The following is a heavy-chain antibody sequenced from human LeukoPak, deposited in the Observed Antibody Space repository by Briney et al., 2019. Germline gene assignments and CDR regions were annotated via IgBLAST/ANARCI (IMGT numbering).Heavy chain of an antibody. D-gene: IGHD6-13*01. V-gene: IGHV3-30*02. CDR2: IRHTGSNK. CDR1: GFSFSNYG. CDR3: ARERGRDSSSWYDRYYYGMDV. J-gene: IGHJ6*02. Sequence: GGSLRLSCETSGFSFSNYGMHWVRQAPGKGLEWVAFIRHTGSNKYYAESVKGRFTISRDNSKNTLYLQMNSLRAEDTAVYYCARERGRDSSSWYDRYYYGMDVWGQGTTVTVSS.